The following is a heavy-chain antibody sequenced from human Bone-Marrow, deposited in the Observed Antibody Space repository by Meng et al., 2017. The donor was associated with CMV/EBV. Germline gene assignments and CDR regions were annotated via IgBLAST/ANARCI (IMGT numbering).Heavy chain of an antibody. CDR1: GFDFSSYS. CDR2: ISYDGSNT. V-gene: IGHV3-30-3*01. Sequence: GGSLRLSCAASGFDFSSYSMHWVRQAPGKGLKWVAVISYDGSNTYYADSVKGRFTISRDFSKDTLYLQMNSLSAEDTAMYYCARASYEITMIVVDWGQGTLVTVSS. D-gene: IGHD3-22*01. CDR3: ARASYEITMIVVD. J-gene: IGHJ4*02.